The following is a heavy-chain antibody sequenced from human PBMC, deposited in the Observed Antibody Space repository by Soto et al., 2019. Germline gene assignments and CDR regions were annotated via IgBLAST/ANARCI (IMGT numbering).Heavy chain of an antibody. Sequence: QVQLVEPGGGLVKPGGSRRLSCAASGLTFMDYYMSWFRQAPGKGRGGVSYISSSGSTIYYADSVKGRFTISRDNAKNSLYLQMNSLRAEDTAVYYCARYRLGPITMVRAFDYWGQGTLVTVSS. CDR1: GLTFMDYY. D-gene: IGHD3-10*01. V-gene: IGHV3-11*01. J-gene: IGHJ4*02. CDR3: ARYRLGPITMVRAFDY. CDR2: ISSSGSTI.